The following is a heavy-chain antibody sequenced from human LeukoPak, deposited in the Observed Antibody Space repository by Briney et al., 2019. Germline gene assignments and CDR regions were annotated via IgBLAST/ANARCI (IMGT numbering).Heavy chain of an antibody. CDR3: AKRIGAASGHYYYYGMDV. CDR2: ISGSGGST. V-gene: IGHV3-23*01. CDR1: GFTFSSYA. J-gene: IGHJ6*02. D-gene: IGHD3-10*01. Sequence: GGSLRLSCAASGFTFSSYAMSWVRQAPRKWLEWVSAISGSGGSTYYADSVKGRFTISRDNSKNTLYLQMNSLRAEDTAVYYCAKRIGAASGHYYYYGMDVWGQGTTVTVSS.